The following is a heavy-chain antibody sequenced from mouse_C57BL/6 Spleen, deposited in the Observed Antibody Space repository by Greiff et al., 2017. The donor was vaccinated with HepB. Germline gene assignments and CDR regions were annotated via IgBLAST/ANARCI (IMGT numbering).Heavy chain of an antibody. CDR2: IYPRSGNT. V-gene: IGHV1-81*01. J-gene: IGHJ2*01. D-gene: IGHD1-1*01. Sequence: VQLQQSGAELARPGASVKLSCKASGYTFTSYGISWVKQRTGQGLEWIGEIYPRSGNTYYNEKFKGKATLTADKSSSTAYMELRSLTSEDSAVYFCARCLITTVVATPDYWGQGTTLTVSS. CDR3: ARCLITTVVATPDY. CDR1: GYTFTSYG.